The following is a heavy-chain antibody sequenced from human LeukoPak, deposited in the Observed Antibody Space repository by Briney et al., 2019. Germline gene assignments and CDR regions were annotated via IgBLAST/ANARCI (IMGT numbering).Heavy chain of an antibody. Sequence: PSETLSLTCTVSGGSISSGGYYWSWIRQPPGKGLEWIGYIYHSGSTHYNPSLKSRVTISVDRSKNQFSLKLSSVTAADTAVYYCARDHSSSALDYWGQGTLVTVSS. D-gene: IGHD6-6*01. V-gene: IGHV4-30-2*01. CDR1: GGSISSGGYY. CDR3: ARDHSSSALDY. CDR2: IYHSGST. J-gene: IGHJ4*02.